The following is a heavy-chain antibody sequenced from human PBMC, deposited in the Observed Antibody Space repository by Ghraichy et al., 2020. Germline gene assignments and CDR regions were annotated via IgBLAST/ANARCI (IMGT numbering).Heavy chain of an antibody. D-gene: IGHD3-10*01. CDR3: AREGVEVDSVGDATRLLDAGKVPYYYYGMDV. Sequence: SETLSLTCAVSGGSISRDDYYWSWIRQSPGKGLEWIGHIHSSGDTYYSPSLKSRVIISLDTSRNQFSLKLYSVTAADRAVYFCAREGVEVDSVGDATRLLDAGKVPYYYYGMDVWGQGTTVTVSS. V-gene: IGHV4-30-4*01. CDR1: GGSISRDDYY. J-gene: IGHJ6*02. CDR2: IHSSGDT.